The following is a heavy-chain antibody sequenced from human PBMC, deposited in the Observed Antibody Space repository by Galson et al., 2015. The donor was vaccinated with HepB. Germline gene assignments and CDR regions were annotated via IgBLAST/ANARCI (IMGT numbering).Heavy chain of an antibody. J-gene: IGHJ6*02. D-gene: IGHD7-27*01. V-gene: IGHV1-2*02. CDR1: GYTFTGYY. Sequence: SVKVSCKAPGYTFTGYYMHWVRQAPGQGLEWMGWINPNSGGTNYAQKFQGRVTMTRDTSISTAYMELIRLRSDDTAVYYCARDLAAGAVHYYYYGMDVWGQGTTVTVSS. CDR2: INPNSGGT. CDR3: ARDLAAGAVHYYYYGMDV.